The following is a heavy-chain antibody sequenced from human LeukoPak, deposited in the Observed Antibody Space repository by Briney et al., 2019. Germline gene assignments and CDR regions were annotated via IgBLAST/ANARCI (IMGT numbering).Heavy chain of an antibody. Sequence: GGSLRLSCAASGVPFTSYWMHWVRQAPGKGLVWVSRISGDGTDTTYAASVKGRFTISRDNAKNTLYLQMNSLRAEDTAVYYCARDVNHAMDVWGQGTTVIVSS. V-gene: IGHV3-74*01. CDR2: ISGDGTDT. J-gene: IGHJ6*02. CDR3: ARDVNHAMDV. CDR1: GVPFTSYW.